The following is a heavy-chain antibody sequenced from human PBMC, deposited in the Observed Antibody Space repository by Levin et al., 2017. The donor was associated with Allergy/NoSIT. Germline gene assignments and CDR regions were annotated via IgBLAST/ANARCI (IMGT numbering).Heavy chain of an antibody. CDR1: GFTFSNYA. D-gene: IGHD3-10*01. CDR2: ISISGDKT. J-gene: IGHJ3*02. CDR3: AKDGTSGSGSYYLGTFDI. Sequence: PGGSLRLSCAASGFTFSNYAMAWVRQAPGEGLEWASGISISGDKTYYADSVKGRFTISRDNSKNTLYAQMDSLRAEDTALYYCAKDGTSGSGSYYLGTFDIWGQGTMVTVSS. V-gene: IGHV3-23*01.